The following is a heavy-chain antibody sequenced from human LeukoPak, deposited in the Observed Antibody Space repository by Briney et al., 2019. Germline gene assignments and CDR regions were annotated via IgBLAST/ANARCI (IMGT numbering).Heavy chain of an antibody. Sequence: GGSLRLSCAASGFTFSSYWMSWVRQAPGKGLEWVANIKQDGSEKYYVDSVKGRFTISRDNAKNSLYLQMNSLRAEDTAVYYCAREVSGGLLWYYYGMDVWGQGTTVTVSS. J-gene: IGHJ6*02. V-gene: IGHV3-7*01. CDR1: GFTFSSYW. CDR3: AREVSGGLLWYYYGMDV. CDR2: IKQDGSEK. D-gene: IGHD2-21*01.